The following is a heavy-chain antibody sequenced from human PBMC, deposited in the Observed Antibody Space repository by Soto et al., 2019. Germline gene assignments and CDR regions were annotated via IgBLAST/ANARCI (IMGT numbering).Heavy chain of an antibody. CDR2: IYYSGST. Sequence: QLQLQESGPGLVKPSETLSLTCTVSGGSISSSNYYWGWIRQPPGKGLEWIGSIYYSGSTYYNPSLKTRVTISVDTSKNQFSLKLSSVTAADTDVYYCARLYNYFDYWGQGTLVTVSS. CDR3: ARLYNYFDY. J-gene: IGHJ4*02. D-gene: IGHD1-20*01. V-gene: IGHV4-39*01. CDR1: GGSISSSNYY.